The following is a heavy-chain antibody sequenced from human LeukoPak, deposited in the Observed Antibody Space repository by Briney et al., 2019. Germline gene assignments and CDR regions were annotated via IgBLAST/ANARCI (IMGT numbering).Heavy chain of an antibody. J-gene: IGHJ3*02. V-gene: IGHV1-18*01. CDR2: ISAYNGNT. CDR1: GYTFTSYG. D-gene: IGHD3-10*01. Sequence: GASVKVSCKASGYTFTSYGISWVRQAPGQGLEWMGWISAYNGNTNYAQKPQGRVTMTTDTSSSTAYMELRSLRSDDTAVYYCARVKEHYYGSGSYYPDAFDIWGQGTMVTVSS. CDR3: ARVKEHYYGSGSYYPDAFDI.